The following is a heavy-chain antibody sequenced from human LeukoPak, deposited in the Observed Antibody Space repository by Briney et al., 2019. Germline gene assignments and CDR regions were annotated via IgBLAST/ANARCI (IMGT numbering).Heavy chain of an antibody. J-gene: IGHJ4*02. D-gene: IGHD3-10*01. V-gene: IGHV4-31*11. Sequence: SETLSLTCAVYGGSFSGYYWSWIRQHPGRGLEWIGYMYYSGSPYDNPSLKSRLNMSVDTSKNQFSLTLTSVTAADTAVYYCARGSGVESLFDYWGQGTLVTVSS. CDR3: ARGSGVESLFDY. CDR2: MYYSGSP. CDR1: GGSFSGYY.